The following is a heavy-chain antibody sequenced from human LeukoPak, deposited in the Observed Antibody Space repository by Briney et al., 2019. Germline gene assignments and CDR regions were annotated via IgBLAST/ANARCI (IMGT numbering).Heavy chain of an antibody. Sequence: ASVNVSFKASAYTFTTYGINWVRQAPGQGLEWMGWISTYNGNTNYAQKLQGRVTITTDTSTGTAYMELRSLRSDDTAVYYCARAGIPIHYYYRDVGGKGTTVTISS. CDR1: AYTFTTYG. V-gene: IGHV1-18*01. D-gene: IGHD3-3*01. CDR2: ISTYNGNT. J-gene: IGHJ6*03. CDR3: ARAGIPIHYYYRDV.